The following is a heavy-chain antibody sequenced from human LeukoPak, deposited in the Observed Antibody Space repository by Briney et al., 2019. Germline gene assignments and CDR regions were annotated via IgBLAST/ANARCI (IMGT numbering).Heavy chain of an antibody. CDR3: ARDSDSSGYYYFDY. V-gene: IGHV3-66*01. CDR2: IYSGGST. J-gene: IGHJ4*02. CDR1: GFTFSSYA. D-gene: IGHD3-22*01. Sequence: GGSLRLSCAASGFTFSSYAMSWVRQAPGKGLEWVSVIYSGGSTYYADSVKGRFTISRDNSKNTLYLQMNSLRAEDTAVYYCARDSDSSGYYYFDYWGRGTLVTVSS.